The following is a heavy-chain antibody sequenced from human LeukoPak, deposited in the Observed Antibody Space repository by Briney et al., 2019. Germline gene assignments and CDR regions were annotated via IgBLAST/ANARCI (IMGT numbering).Heavy chain of an antibody. V-gene: IGHV1-69*13. D-gene: IGHD2-2*01. J-gene: IGHJ5*02. CDR1: GGTFSSYA. CDR2: IIPIFGTA. Sequence: SVKVSCKASGGTFSSYAISWVRQAPGLGLEWMGGIIPIFGTANYAQKFQGRVTITADESTSTAYMELSSLRSEDTAVYYCARDPRTVVVPAATNNWFDPWGQGTLVTVSS. CDR3: ARDPRTVVVPAATNNWFDP.